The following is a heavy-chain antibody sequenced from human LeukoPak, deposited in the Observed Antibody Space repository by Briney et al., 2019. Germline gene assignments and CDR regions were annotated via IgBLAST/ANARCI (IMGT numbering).Heavy chain of an antibody. D-gene: IGHD6-13*01. CDR2: INPGRSET. CDR3: ATTGYSSHWEYY. V-gene: IGHV5-51*01. J-gene: IGHJ4*02. CDR1: GYSLTSYW. Sequence: GESLEISCKVSGYSLTSYWIGWARQMPGKGLEWMGIINPGRSETQYSPSFQGQVTISVDKSITTAYLQWSSLEVSDTAMYYCATTGYSSHWEYYWGQGTLVTVSS.